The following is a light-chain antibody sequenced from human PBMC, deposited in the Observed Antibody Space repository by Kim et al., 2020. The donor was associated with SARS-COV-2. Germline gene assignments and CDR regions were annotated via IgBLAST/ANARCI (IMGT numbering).Light chain of an antibody. J-gene: IGKJ5*01. CDR3: QQYDKIPGT. CDR1: QDINTY. CDR2: DAS. Sequence: ASVGDTVTITCQASQDINTYLNWYQQRRGKAPKLLIYDASNLETGVPSRFSGRGYGTEFTLTISGLQPEDFASYYCQQYDKIPGTFGQGTRLEIK. V-gene: IGKV1-33*01.